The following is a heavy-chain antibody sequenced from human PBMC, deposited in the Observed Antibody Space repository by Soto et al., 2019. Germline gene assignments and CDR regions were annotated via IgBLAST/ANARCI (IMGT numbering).Heavy chain of an antibody. Sequence: SETLSLTCNVSGGSLTDHYWTWIRQPPGKGLEWIGCVFSRGGTYYAPSLKSRVTLSLDTSKNHFSLRLTSMTTADTAVYYCARMRPTGWHDYYFFGMDLWGQGTAVPVSS. V-gene: IGHV4-59*11. CDR2: VFSRGGT. CDR3: ARMRPTGWHDYYFFGMDL. D-gene: IGHD6-19*01. CDR1: GGSLTDHY. J-gene: IGHJ6*02.